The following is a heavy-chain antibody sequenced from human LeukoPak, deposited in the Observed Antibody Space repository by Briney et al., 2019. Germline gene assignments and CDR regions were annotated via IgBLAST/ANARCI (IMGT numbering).Heavy chain of an antibody. V-gene: IGHV3-30-3*01. CDR3: VRGELLWFGELFVAPRYYYGMDV. D-gene: IGHD3-10*01. CDR2: ISYDGSNK. CDR1: GFTFSSYA. J-gene: IGHJ6*02. Sequence: GGSLRLSCAASGFTFSSYAMHWVRQAPGKGLEWVAVISYDGSNKYYADSVKGRFTISRDTSKNTLYLQMNSLRAEDTAVYYCVRGELLWFGELFVAPRYYYGMDVWGQGTTVTVSS.